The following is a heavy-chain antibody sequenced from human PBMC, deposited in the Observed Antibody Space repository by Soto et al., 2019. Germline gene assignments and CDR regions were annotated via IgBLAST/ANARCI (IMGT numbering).Heavy chain of an antibody. J-gene: IGHJ4*02. CDR1: GFTFGDYA. Sequence: PGGSLRLSXTASGFTFGDYAMSWVRQAPGKGLEWVGFIRSKAYGGTTEYAASVKGRFTISRDDSKSIAYLQMNSLKTEDTAVYYCTRDSRPYYYGSGSYGYWGQGTLVTVSS. D-gene: IGHD3-10*01. V-gene: IGHV3-49*04. CDR3: TRDSRPYYYGSGSYGY. CDR2: IRSKAYGGTT.